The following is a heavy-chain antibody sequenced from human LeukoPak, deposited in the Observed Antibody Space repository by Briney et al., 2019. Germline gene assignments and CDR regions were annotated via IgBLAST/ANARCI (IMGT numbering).Heavy chain of an antibody. CDR1: GGSFSGYY. CDR3: ARRARDSSGYYWVFDY. V-gene: IGHV4-34*01. D-gene: IGHD3-22*01. Sequence: SETLSLTCAVYGGSFSGYYWSWIRQPPGKGLEWIGEINHSGSTNYNPSLKSRVTISVDTPKNQFSLKLSSVTAADTAVYYCARRARDSSGYYWVFDYWGQGTLVTVSS. CDR2: INHSGST. J-gene: IGHJ4*02.